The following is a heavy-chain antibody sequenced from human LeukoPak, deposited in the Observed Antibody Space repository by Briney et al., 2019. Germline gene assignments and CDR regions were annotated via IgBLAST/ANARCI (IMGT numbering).Heavy chain of an antibody. CDR2: NRSCNGNT. V-gene: IGHV1-18*01. CDR1: GFTFTLFR. J-gene: IGHJ6*02. Sequence: ASVKVSCKASGFTFTLFRISWVPHAPGERLEWIGGNRSCNGNTNYAPKLQGRVTMTTDTSTSTAYMELRSLRSDDTAVYYCARGGSYSSSWPHYHYYGMDVWGQGTTVTVSS. CDR3: ARGGSYSSSWPHYHYYGMDV. D-gene: IGHD6-13*01.